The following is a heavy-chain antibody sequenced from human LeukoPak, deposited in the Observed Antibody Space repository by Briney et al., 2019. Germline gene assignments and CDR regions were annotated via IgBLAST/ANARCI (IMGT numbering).Heavy chain of an antibody. V-gene: IGHV3-23*01. CDR3: AREGDYGSGAQGSMDV. J-gene: IGHJ6*02. CDR1: GFTFSAYA. CDR2: ILGSGGTM. Sequence: GGSLRLSCAASGFTFSAYALNWVRQTPEKGLEWVSAILGSGGTMYYADSVKGRFTVSRDNSKSMLFLQMNSLRADDTAVYYCAREGDYGSGAQGSMDVWGQGTTVTVSS. D-gene: IGHD6-25*01.